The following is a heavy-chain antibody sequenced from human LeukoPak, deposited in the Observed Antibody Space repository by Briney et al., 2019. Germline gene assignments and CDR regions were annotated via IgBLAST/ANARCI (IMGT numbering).Heavy chain of an antibody. D-gene: IGHD6-13*01. CDR3: ARDRGAAAIYYFDY. V-gene: IGHV3-33*01. CDR2: IWYDGSNK. CDR1: GFTFSSYG. Sequence: GGSLRLSCAASGFTFSSYGMHWVRQAPGKGLEWVAVIWYDGSNKYYADSVKGQFTISRDNSKNTLYLQMNSLRAEDTAVYYCARDRGAAAIYYFDYWGQGTLVTVSS. J-gene: IGHJ4*02.